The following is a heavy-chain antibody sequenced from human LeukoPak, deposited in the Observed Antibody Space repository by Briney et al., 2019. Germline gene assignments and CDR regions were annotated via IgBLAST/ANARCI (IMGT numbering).Heavy chain of an antibody. J-gene: IGHJ4*02. Sequence: PGGSLRLSCVASGFTFIDYDMHWVRHVIGKGLEWVSAIGIRGDTHYSGSVKGRFTISRENAESSLYLQMNSLRAEDTAVYYCARGGIQVSGIDEFDYWGQGTLVTVSS. V-gene: IGHV3-13*01. CDR2: IGIRGDT. D-gene: IGHD6-19*01. CDR1: GFTFIDYD. CDR3: ARGGIQVSGIDEFDY.